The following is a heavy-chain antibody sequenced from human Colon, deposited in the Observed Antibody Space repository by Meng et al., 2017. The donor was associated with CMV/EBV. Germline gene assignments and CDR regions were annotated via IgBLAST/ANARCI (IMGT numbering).Heavy chain of an antibody. CDR1: GFTFRNHA. J-gene: IGHJ4*02. CDR2: IGSDGSIK. Sequence: GESLKISCAASGFTFRNHAMSWVRQAPGKGLEWVAFIGSDGSIKRYSDSVKGRFNIARDNSKNTLWLQMHSLRPEDTALYYCAREGFSNFDYWGQGTLVTVSS. V-gene: IGHV3-30*02. D-gene: IGHD4-11*01. CDR3: AREGFSNFDY.